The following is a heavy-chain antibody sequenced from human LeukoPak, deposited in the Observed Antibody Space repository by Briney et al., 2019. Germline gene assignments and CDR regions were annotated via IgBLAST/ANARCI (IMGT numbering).Heavy chain of an antibody. D-gene: IGHD4-17*01. J-gene: IGHJ6*04. Sequence: PGRSLRLSCAASGFTFSSYAMHWVRHAPGKGLEWVAVISYDGSNKYYADSVKGRFTISRDNSKNTLYLQMNSLRAEDTAVYYCARVGYGDYGYGYYYGMDVWGKGTTVTVSS. V-gene: IGHV3-30*04. CDR3: ARVGYGDYGYGYYYGMDV. CDR1: GFTFSSYA. CDR2: ISYDGSNK.